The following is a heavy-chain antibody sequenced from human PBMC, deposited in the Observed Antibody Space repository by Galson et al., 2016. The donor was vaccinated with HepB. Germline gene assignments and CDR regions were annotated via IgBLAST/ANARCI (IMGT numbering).Heavy chain of an antibody. J-gene: IGHJ4*02. D-gene: IGHD4-11*01. Sequence: TLSLTCTVSGGSISSGDYYWSWIRQHPGKGLEWIGYISYSGSTYYNPSLKSRVTISVDTSKNQFSLNLTSVTAADTAVYYCARGVGFYSYYLFDYWGPGTLVAASS. CDR1: GGSISSGDYY. CDR3: ARGVGFYSYYLFDY. V-gene: IGHV4-30-4*08. CDR2: ISYSGST.